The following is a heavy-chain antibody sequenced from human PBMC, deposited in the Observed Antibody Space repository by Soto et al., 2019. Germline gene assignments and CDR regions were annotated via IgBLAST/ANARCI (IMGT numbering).Heavy chain of an antibody. CDR3: ARFSSSWYGRIDY. CDR2: IWYDGSNK. CDR1: GFTFSSYG. V-gene: IGHV3-33*01. D-gene: IGHD6-13*01. Sequence: QVQLVESGGGVDQPGRSLRLSCAASGFTFSSYGMHWVRQAPGKGLEWVAVIWYDGSNKYYADSVKGRFTISRDNSKNTLYLQMNSLRAEDTAVYYCARFSSSWYGRIDYWGQGTLVTVSS. J-gene: IGHJ4*02.